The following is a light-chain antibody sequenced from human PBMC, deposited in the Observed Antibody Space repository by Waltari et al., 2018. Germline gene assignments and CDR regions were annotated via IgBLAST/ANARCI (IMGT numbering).Light chain of an antibody. CDR1: SSDFGNSNF. CDR3: SSFAGRWV. J-gene: IGLJ3*02. Sequence: QSALTQPPSASGSPGQSVTISCTGTSSDFGNSNFVSWYQQHPGKAPKVIIYAVTKRSAGVPVRFSGSKSGNTASLTVSGLQAEDEADYYCSSFAGRWVFGGGTKLTVL. CDR2: AVT. V-gene: IGLV2-8*01.